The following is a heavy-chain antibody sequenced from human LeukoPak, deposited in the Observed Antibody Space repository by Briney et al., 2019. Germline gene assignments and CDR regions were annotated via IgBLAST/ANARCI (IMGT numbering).Heavy chain of an antibody. CDR1: GGTFSSYV. V-gene: IGHV1-69*13. CDR3: ARGSGSMVRGVSWFDP. J-gene: IGHJ5*02. D-gene: IGHD3-10*01. CDR2: IIPIFGTT. Sequence: GASVKVSCKAFGGTFSSYVISWVRQAPGQGLEWMGGIIPIFGTTNYAQKFQGRVTITADESTSTAYMELSSLRSEDTAVYYCARGSGSMVRGVSWFDPWGQGTLVTVSS.